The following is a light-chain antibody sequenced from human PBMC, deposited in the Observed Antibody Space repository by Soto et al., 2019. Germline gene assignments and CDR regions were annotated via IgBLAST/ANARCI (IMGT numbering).Light chain of an antibody. J-gene: IGKJ1*01. V-gene: IGKV1-5*01. CDR2: DAS. Sequence: DIQRTQSPATLSASLGDRVTITCRASQSISSWLAWYQQKPGKAPKLLIYDASSLESGVPSRFSGSGSGTEFTLTIRSLQPDDFAPYYCQPYNSYSWTFGQGTKVDIK. CDR3: QPYNSYSWT. CDR1: QSISSW.